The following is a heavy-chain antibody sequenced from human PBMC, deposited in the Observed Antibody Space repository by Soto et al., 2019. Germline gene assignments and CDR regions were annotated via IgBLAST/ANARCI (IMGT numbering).Heavy chain of an antibody. CDR1: GFTFSSYS. Sequence: SGGSLRLSCAASGFTFSSYSMNWVRQAPGKGLEWVSSISSSSSYIYYADSVKGRFTISRDNAKNSLYLQMNSLRAEDTAVYYCAREPHLGQYGSGIFHWFDPWGQGTLVTVSS. CDR2: ISSSSSYI. D-gene: IGHD3-10*01. J-gene: IGHJ5*02. V-gene: IGHV3-21*01. CDR3: AREPHLGQYGSGIFHWFDP.